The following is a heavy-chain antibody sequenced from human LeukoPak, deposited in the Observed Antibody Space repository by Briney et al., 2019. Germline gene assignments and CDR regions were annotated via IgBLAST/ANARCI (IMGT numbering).Heavy chain of an antibody. CDR3: ARGDLIPMVRGVDY. Sequence: PSQTLSLTCTVSGGSISSGGCYWSWIRQHPGKGLEWIGYIYYSGSTYYNPSLKSRVTISVDTSKNQFSLKLSSVTAADTAVYYCARGDLIPMVRGVDYWGQGTLVTVSS. V-gene: IGHV4-31*03. CDR1: GGSISSGGCY. D-gene: IGHD3-10*01. CDR2: IYYSGST. J-gene: IGHJ4*02.